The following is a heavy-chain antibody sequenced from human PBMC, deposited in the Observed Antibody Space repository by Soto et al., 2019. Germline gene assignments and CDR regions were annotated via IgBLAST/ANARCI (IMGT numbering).Heavy chain of an antibody. CDR3: ARAPIQVRNYPYYYYGMDV. V-gene: IGHV1-69*13. J-gene: IGHJ6*02. D-gene: IGHD4-4*01. Sequence: SVKVSCKASGGTFSSYAISWVRQAPGQGLEWMGGIIPIFGTANYAQKFQGRVTITADESTSTAYMELSSLRSEDTAVYYCARAPIQVRNYPYYYYGMDVWGQGTTVTV. CDR1: GGTFSSYA. CDR2: IIPIFGTA.